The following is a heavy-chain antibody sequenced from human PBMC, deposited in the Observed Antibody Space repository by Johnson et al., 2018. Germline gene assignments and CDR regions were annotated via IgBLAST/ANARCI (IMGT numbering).Heavy chain of an antibody. J-gene: IGHJ6*02. Sequence: QVQLQESGGGVVQPGGSLRLSCAASGFTFSNYGMHWVRQAPGKGLEWVALIWYDGNSKNHADSIKGRFTISRDNSKNTLYLQMNSLRAEDTAVYYCAGGGNNHYYYGRDVWGQGTTVTVSS. D-gene: IGHD1-26*01. CDR1: GFTFSNYG. V-gene: IGHV3-33*01. CDR2: IWYDGNSK. CDR3: AGGGNNHYYYGRDV.